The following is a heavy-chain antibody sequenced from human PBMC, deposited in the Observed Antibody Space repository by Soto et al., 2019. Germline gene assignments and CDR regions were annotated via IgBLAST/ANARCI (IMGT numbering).Heavy chain of an antibody. V-gene: IGHV3-48*01. CDR1: GFTFSRNS. Sequence: PGGSLRLSCAASGFTFSRNSMNWVRQAPGKGLDWVSYISRSSSTIYYADSVKGRFTISRDNAKNSLYLQMNRLRAEDTAVYYCARGSMVRGDLNGMDVWGQGTTVTVSS. J-gene: IGHJ6*02. CDR3: ARGSMVRGDLNGMDV. CDR2: ISRSSSTI. D-gene: IGHD3-10*01.